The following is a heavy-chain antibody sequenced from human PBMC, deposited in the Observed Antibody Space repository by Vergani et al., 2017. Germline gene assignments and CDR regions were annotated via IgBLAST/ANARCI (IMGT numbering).Heavy chain of an antibody. CDR3: ARAVPPIAARAGWFDP. CDR2: IKQDGSEK. V-gene: IGHV3-7*04. CDR1: GFTVSSNY. D-gene: IGHD6-6*01. J-gene: IGHJ5*02. Sequence: EVQLVESGGGLVQPGGSLRLSCAASGFTVSSNYMSWVRQAPGKGLEWVANIKQDGSEKYYVDSVKGRFTISRDNAKNSLYLQMNSLRAEDTAVYYCARAVPPIAARAGWFDPWGQGTLVTVSS.